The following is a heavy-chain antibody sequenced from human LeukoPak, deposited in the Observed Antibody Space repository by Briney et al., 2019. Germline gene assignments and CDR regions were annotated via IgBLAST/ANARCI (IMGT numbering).Heavy chain of an antibody. Sequence: ASVKVSCKASGYTFTGYYMHWVRQAPGQGLEWMGRINPNSGGTNYAQKFQGRVTMTRDTSISTAYMELSRLRSDDTAVYHCARDRRMATTTFDYWGQGTLVTVSS. J-gene: IGHJ4*02. CDR2: INPNSGGT. V-gene: IGHV1-2*06. D-gene: IGHD5-24*01. CDR1: GYTFTGYY. CDR3: ARDRRMATTTFDY.